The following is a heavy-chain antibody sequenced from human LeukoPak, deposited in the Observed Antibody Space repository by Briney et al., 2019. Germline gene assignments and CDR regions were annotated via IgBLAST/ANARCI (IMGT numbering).Heavy chain of an antibody. J-gene: IGHJ4*02. V-gene: IGHV3-30-3*01. CDR1: GFTFSSYA. D-gene: IGHD3-3*02. Sequence: GGSLRLSCAASGFTFSSYAMHWVRQAPGKGLEWVAVISYDGSNKYYADSVKGRFTISRDNSKNTLYLQMNSLRAEDTAVYYRARPLAGLDYWGQGTLVTVSS. CDR3: ARPLAGLDY. CDR2: ISYDGSNK.